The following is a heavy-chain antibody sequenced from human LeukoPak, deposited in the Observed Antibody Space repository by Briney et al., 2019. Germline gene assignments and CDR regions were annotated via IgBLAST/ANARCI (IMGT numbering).Heavy chain of an antibody. J-gene: IGHJ4*02. CDR3: AGSIAARLDY. CDR2: INHSGST. D-gene: IGHD6-6*01. CDR1: GGSFSDYY. Sequence: PSETLSLTCAVYGGSFSDYYWSWIRQPPGKGLEWIGEINHSGSTNYNPSLKSRVTISVDTSKNQFSLKLSSVTAADTVVYYCAGSIAARLDYWGQGTLVTVSS. V-gene: IGHV4-34*01.